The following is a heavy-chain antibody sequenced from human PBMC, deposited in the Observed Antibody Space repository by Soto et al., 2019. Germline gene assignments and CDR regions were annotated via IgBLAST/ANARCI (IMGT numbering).Heavy chain of an antibody. Sequence: EVQLVESGGGLVKPGGSLRLSCAASGFTFSSYSMNWVRQAPGKGLEWVSSISSSSSYIYYADSVKGRFTISRDNAKNSLYLQMNSLRAEDTAVYYCARDRGHIVVGGAFDIWGQGTMVTVSS. CDR2: ISSSSSYI. CDR3: ARDRGHIVVGGAFDI. V-gene: IGHV3-21*01. CDR1: GFTFSSYS. J-gene: IGHJ3*02. D-gene: IGHD2-21*01.